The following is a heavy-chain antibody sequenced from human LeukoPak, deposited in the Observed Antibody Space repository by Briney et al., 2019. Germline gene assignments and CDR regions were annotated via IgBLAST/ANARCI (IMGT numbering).Heavy chain of an antibody. V-gene: IGHV3-66*02. CDR3: AKDGTTGANYYYMDV. D-gene: IGHD2/OR15-2a*01. CDR2: IYSGGST. CDR1: GFTVSSNF. J-gene: IGHJ6*03. Sequence: PGGSLRLSCAASGFTVSSNFMSWVRQAPGKGLEWVSVIYSGGSTYYADSVKGRFTISRDNSKNTLYLQMNSLRAEDTAVYYCAKDGTTGANYYYMDVWGKGTTVTVSS.